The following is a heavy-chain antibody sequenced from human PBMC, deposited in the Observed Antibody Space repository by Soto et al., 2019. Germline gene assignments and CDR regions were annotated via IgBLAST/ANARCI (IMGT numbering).Heavy chain of an antibody. V-gene: IGHV1-2*04. CDR2: INPNSGGT. Sequence: ASLKVSCKASGYTFTGYYMHWVRQAPGQGLEWMGWINPNSGGTNYAQKFQGWVTMTRDTSISTAYMELSRLRSDDTAVYYCARETWHAAAAGRYYYYGMDVWGQGTTVTVSS. CDR1: GYTFTGYY. J-gene: IGHJ6*02. CDR3: ARETWHAAAAGRYYYYGMDV. D-gene: IGHD6-13*01.